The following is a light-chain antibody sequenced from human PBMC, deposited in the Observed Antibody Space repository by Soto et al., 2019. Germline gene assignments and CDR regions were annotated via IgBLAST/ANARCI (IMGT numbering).Light chain of an antibody. V-gene: IGLV2-8*01. CDR1: SSDVGGYNY. CDR2: EVN. CDR3: SSYAGSSNV. Sequence: QSALTQPPSASGPPGQSVAISCSGTSSDVGGYNYVSWYQQHPGKAPKLMIYEVNKRPSGVPDRFSGSTSGNTASLTVSGLPAEDEADYYCSSYAGSSNVFGTGTKVTVL. J-gene: IGLJ1*01.